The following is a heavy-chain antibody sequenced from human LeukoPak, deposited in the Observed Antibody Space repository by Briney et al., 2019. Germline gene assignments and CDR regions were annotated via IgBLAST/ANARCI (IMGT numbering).Heavy chain of an antibody. D-gene: IGHD6-25*01. V-gene: IGHV3-21*01. Sequence: GGSLRLSCAASGFTFSSYSMNWVRQAPGKGLEWVSSISSSSSYIYYADSVKGRFTISRDNAKNSLYLQMNSLRAEDTAVYYCAREQRFYSSGWKAYYYYGMDVWGQGTTVTVSS. J-gene: IGHJ6*02. CDR3: AREQRFYSSGWKAYYYYGMDV. CDR1: GFTFSSYS. CDR2: ISSSSSYI.